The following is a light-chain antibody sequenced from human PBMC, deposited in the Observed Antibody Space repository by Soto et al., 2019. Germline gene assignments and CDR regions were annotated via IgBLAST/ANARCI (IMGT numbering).Light chain of an antibody. CDR2: SAS. V-gene: IGKV1-9*01. J-gene: IGKJ4*01. CDR3: QQLYSNTLN. CDR1: QGITSY. Sequence: PITHSPYFPSASVVDAVIITCRASQGITSYLAWYQQRPGKAPGLLIYSASTLQSGVPSRFSGSGYGTDFSLTISKLQPEEFATYYCQQLYSNTLNFGGGTKVDIK.